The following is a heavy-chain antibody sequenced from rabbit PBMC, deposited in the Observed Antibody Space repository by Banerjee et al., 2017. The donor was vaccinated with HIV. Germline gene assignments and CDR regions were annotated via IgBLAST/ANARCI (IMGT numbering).Heavy chain of an antibody. CDR2: IYTVGGST. CDR3: AREGGYDDYGDFRL. CDR1: GIDFSGSYY. Sequence: QEQLEESGGDLVKPEGSLTLTCTASGIDFSGSYYMCWVRQAPGKGLEWIGCIYTVGGSTYYANWAKGRFTISKTSSTTVTLQMTSLTAADTATYFCAREGGYDDYGDFRLWGQGTLVTVS. J-gene: IGHJ4*01. V-gene: IGHV1S45*01. D-gene: IGHD2-1*01.